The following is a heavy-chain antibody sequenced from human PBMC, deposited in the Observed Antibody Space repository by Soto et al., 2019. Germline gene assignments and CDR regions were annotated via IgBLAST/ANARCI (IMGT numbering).Heavy chain of an antibody. D-gene: IGHD3-3*01. CDR1: GGSFNTYY. J-gene: IGHJ5*01. Sequence: QVQLQQWGAGLLKPSETLSLTCAVNGGSFNTYYWTWIRQPPGKGLEWIGEIKHSGGTNYNPSLKSRVTISVDTSKHHFYLKLASVTAADTAVYYCARMRVSDFSSGSFRRCWFDSWGQGTLVTVSS. CDR2: IKHSGGT. V-gene: IGHV4-34*02. CDR3: ARMRVSDFSSGSFRRCWFDS.